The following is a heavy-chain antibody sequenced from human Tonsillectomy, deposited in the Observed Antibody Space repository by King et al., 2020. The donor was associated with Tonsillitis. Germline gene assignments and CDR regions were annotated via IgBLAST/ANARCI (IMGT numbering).Heavy chain of an antibody. J-gene: IGHJ4*02. V-gene: IGHV3-30*18. CDR1: GLTFSIYG. CDR2: VSYDGTNT. D-gene: IGHD3-10*01. Sequence: VPLVESGGGVVPPGRSLRLSCAASGLTFSIYGMHLVRQAPGKGLEGVAFVSYDGTNTYSADSVKGRFPRSRDNSKNTLYLQMNTLRAEDTAVYYCAKDFGAGYGSFDYWGQGTLVTVSS. CDR3: AKDFGAGYGSFDY.